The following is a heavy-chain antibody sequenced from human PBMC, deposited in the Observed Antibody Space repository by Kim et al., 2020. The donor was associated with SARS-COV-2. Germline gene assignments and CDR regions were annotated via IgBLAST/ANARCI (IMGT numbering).Heavy chain of an antibody. V-gene: IGHV4-31*02. Sequence: STCYHPALMSRVTISVDTSKNQFTLKLGSVTAACTSVYYCARDRAARLDYWGQGTLVTVSS. J-gene: IGHJ4*02. CDR3: ARDRAARLDY. CDR2: ST. D-gene: IGHD6-6*01.